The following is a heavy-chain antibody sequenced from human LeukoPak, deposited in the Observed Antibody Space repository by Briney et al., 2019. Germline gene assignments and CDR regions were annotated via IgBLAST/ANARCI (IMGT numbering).Heavy chain of an antibody. J-gene: IGHJ4*02. CDR2: ISSSGSTI. CDR3: AKETYYYDSSGYYSDNYYFDY. V-gene: IGHV3-48*03. Sequence: GGSLRLSCAASGFTFSSYEMNWVRQAPGKGLEWVSYISSSGSTIYYADSVKGRFTISRDNSKSTLYLQMNSLRAEDTAVYYCAKETYYYDSSGYYSDNYYFDYWGQGTLVTVSS. CDR1: GFTFSSYE. D-gene: IGHD3-22*01.